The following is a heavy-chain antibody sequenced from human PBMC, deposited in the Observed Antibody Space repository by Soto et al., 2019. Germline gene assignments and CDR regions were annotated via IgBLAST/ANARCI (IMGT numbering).Heavy chain of an antibody. J-gene: IGHJ4*02. CDR1: GVSITSYF. CDR2: ISFSGAT. D-gene: IGHD5-12*01. V-gene: IGHV4-59*01. CDR3: ARDRRDGYKRYFDF. Sequence: SETLSLTCTVSGVSITSYFWSWIRQTPGKGLDWIGSISFSGATYSNPSLKGRAALSVDTSENHPSLTLNSVTSADTAVYFCARDRRDGYKRYFDFWGQGNQVTVSS.